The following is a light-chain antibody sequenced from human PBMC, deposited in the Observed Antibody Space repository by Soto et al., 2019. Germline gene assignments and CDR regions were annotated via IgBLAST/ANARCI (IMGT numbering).Light chain of an antibody. CDR2: DAS. J-gene: IGKJ1*01. CDR1: QSISYF. Sequence: DIQMTQSPSTLSASIGDRVTITCRASQSISYFLAWYQQKPGKAPNLLIYDASSLESGAPSRFSGSGSGTQFTLTIYSLQPDDFATYYCQHYDSSSPWTFGQVTKV. V-gene: IGKV1-5*01. CDR3: QHYDSSSPWT.